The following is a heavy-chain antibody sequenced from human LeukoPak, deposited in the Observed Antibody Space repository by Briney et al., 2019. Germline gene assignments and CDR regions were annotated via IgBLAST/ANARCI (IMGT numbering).Heavy chain of an antibody. CDR1: GFNFHRYT. D-gene: IGHD3-10*02. J-gene: IGHJ4*02. CDR2: AGWAGGTT. CDR3: AKELDTMFFDY. Sequence: GESLRLTCATSGFNFHRYTIHWVRQAPGKGLEWVSLAGWAGGTTYYSDSVRGRFTISRDSGRNSVYLQMNSLTTDDTAFFFCAKELDTMFFDYWGQGALVTVSS. V-gene: IGHV3-43*01.